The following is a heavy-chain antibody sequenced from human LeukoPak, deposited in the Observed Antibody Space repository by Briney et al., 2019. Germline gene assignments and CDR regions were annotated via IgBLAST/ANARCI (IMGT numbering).Heavy chain of an antibody. D-gene: IGHD2/OR15-2a*01. CDR2: INADGGRT. CDR3: ETWAFYHSLDV. CDR1: GFTLGPYA. Sequence: RSGGSLRLSCAASGFTLGPYAMHWVRQRPGKGLEWVAHINADGGRTFYADSVEGRFTISRDNSKDSLYLQMNSLTTDDTALYYCETWAFYHSLDVWGQGTTVTVSS. J-gene: IGHJ6*02. V-gene: IGHV3-43*02.